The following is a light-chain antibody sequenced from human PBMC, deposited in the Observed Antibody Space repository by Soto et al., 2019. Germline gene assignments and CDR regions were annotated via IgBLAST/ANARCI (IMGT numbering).Light chain of an antibody. V-gene: IGLV2-8*01. CDR3: SSYVTSNVVV. J-gene: IGLJ2*01. Sequence: QSALTQPPSASGSTGQSVTISCTGTRDDVGGYNYVSWFQHHPGKAPKLLIYEVYKRPSGVPARFSGSKSGNTASLTVSGLQAEDEAIYYCSSYVTSNVVVFGGGTKLTVL. CDR1: RDDVGGYNY. CDR2: EVY.